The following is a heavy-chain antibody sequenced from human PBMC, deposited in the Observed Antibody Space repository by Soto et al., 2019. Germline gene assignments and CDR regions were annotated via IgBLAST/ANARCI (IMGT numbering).Heavy chain of an antibody. J-gene: IGHJ4*02. CDR3: ARDDEGGSYCDLGY. Sequence: QVQLVESGGGVVQPGRSLRLSCATSGFTFSSYLIHWVRQTPDKGLGWVAFISRDGSNEYYADSVKGRFTISRDNSKNTLYLEMTRLRAEDTAVSYCARDDEGGSYCDLGYWGQGTLVTVSS. D-gene: IGHD2-15*01. CDR1: GFTFSSYL. CDR2: ISRDGSNE. V-gene: IGHV3-30-3*01.